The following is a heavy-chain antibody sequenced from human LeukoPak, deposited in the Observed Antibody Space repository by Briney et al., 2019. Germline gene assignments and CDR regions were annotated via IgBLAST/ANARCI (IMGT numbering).Heavy chain of an antibody. CDR1: GGSISIYY. Sequence: SETLSLTCSVSGGSISIYYWTWIRQIPGKGREWIGYIYYTGTTNYNPLFESRATISVDTSKNQFSLKLTSVTAAGTAVYFCARGEDFERYYLAYWGQGTLVTVSS. CDR2: IYYTGTT. D-gene: IGHD3-9*01. CDR3: ARGEDFERYYLAY. J-gene: IGHJ4*02. V-gene: IGHV4-59*01.